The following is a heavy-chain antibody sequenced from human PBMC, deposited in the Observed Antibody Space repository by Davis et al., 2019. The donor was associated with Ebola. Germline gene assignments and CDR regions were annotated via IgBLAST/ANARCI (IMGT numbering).Heavy chain of an antibody. CDR1: GFTFSSYA. J-gene: IGHJ6*02. V-gene: IGHV3-74*01. CDR3: ARDYGDYYYGMDV. D-gene: IGHD4-17*01. Sequence: GESLKISCAASGFTFSSYAMSWVRQAPGKGLVWVSRINSDGSSTSYADSVKGRFTISRHNSKNTLYLQMNSLRAEDTAVYYCARDYGDYYYGMDVWGQGTTVTVSS. CDR2: INSDGSST.